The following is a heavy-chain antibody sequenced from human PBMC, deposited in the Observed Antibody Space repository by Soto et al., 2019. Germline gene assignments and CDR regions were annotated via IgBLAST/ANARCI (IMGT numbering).Heavy chain of an antibody. V-gene: IGHV1-69*08. CDR1: GVSFNSDS. D-gene: IGHD3-16*01. CDR2: ILPLFAKT. CDR3: ARDRAYGSLDY. J-gene: IGHJ4*02. Sequence: QVRLVQSGAEVKKPGSSMKVSCKASGVSFNSDSMTWVRQAPGQGLEWMGRILPLFAKTTYAQQFQGRVTITADKATSTVYMELNSLTSQDTAVYYCARDRAYGSLDYWGLGTLVAVSS.